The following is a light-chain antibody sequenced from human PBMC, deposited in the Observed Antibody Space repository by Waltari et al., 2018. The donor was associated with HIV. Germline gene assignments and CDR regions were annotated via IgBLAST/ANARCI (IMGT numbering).Light chain of an antibody. J-gene: IGLJ1*01. CDR3: QVWDSSSDHYV. Sequence: SYVLTQPPSVSVAAGKTARSTCGGNNIGSKSVHWYQQKPGQAPVLVIYDDGDRPSGIPERFSGSNSGNTATLTISRVEAGDEADYYCQVWDSSSDHYVFGTGTKVTVL. CDR1: NIGSKS. V-gene: IGLV3-21*04. CDR2: DDG.